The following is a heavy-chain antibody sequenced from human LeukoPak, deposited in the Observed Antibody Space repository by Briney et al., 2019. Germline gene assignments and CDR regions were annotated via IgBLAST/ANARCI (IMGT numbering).Heavy chain of an antibody. CDR2: ISGSADNT. Sequence: GGSLRLSCAASGFTFSRYAMSWVRQAPGRGLQWASLISGSADNTYYTDSVKGRFTISRDNSKNTLYLQMDSLRADDTAVYYCAKGVAGTTYYGTDVWGQGTTVIVSS. J-gene: IGHJ6*02. CDR1: GFTFSRYA. D-gene: IGHD1-1*01. CDR3: AKGVAGTTYYGTDV. V-gene: IGHV3-23*01.